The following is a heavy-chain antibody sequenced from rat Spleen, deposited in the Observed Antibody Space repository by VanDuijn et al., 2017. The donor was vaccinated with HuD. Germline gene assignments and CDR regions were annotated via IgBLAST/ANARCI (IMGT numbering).Heavy chain of an antibody. D-gene: IGHD1-11*01. J-gene: IGHJ3*01. CDR1: GFSFRDYA. Sequence: EVQVVESGGGLVQPGRSLKLSCAASGFSFRDYAMAWVRQAPKKGLEWVASISTGGGNTYYRDSVKGRFTVSRDNAKSTLYLQLDSLRSEDTATYYCARSGEDGNSELGWFAYWGQGTLVTVSS. CDR2: ISTGGGNT. V-gene: IGHV5S23*01. CDR3: ARSGEDGNSELGWFAY.